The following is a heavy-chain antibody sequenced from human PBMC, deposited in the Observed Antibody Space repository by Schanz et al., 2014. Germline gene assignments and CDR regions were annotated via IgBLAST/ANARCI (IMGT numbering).Heavy chain of an antibody. D-gene: IGHD4-17*01. CDR1: GGSIRSYF. Sequence: QVQLQESGPGLVKPSQTLSLTCTVSGGSIRSYFWSWIRQPPGKGLEWIAEINHGGSTNYNPSLKSRVTISVDTSKNQFSLNLSSATAADTAVYYCARDRGHGDLPGDIWGQGTMVTVSS. V-gene: IGHV4-34*09. CDR2: INHGGST. CDR3: ARDRGHGDLPGDI. J-gene: IGHJ3*02.